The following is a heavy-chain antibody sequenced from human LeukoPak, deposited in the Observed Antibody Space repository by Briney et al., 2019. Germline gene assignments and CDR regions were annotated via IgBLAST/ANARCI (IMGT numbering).Heavy chain of an antibody. CDR1: GYTFTGYY. J-gene: IGHJ3*02. CDR3: ASLRDSGAFDI. CDR2: MNPNSGNT. D-gene: IGHD1-26*01. V-gene: IGHV1-8*02. Sequence: ASVKVSCKASGYTFTGYYMHWVRQAPGQGLEWMGWMNPNSGNTGYAQKFQGRVTMTRNTSISTAYMELSSLRSEDTAVYYCASLRDSGAFDIWGQGTMVTVSS.